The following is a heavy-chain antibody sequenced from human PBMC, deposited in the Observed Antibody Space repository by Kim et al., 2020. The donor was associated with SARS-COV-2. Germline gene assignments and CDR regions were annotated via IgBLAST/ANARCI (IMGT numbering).Heavy chain of an antibody. CDR2: IRSKAYGGTT. CDR3: TRVSIQLLSYDFWSGYYRGSYYYYYYMDV. CDR1: GFTFGDYA. D-gene: IGHD3-3*01. Sequence: GGSLRLSCTASGFTFGDYAMSWVRQAPGKGLEWVGFIRSKAYGGTTEYAASVKGRFTISRDDSKSIAYLQMNSLKTEDTAVYYCTRVSIQLLSYDFWSGYYRGSYYYYYYMDVWGKGTTVTVSS. J-gene: IGHJ6*03. V-gene: IGHV3-49*04.